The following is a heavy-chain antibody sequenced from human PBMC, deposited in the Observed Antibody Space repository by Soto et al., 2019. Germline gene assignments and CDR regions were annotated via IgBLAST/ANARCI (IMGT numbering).Heavy chain of an antibody. CDR3: SRRAPEGFDP. V-gene: IGHV4-39*01. CDR2: VSYSGGT. CDR1: GCSISISPCF. Sequence: SVTMSLTCPVAGCSISISPCFLVWIRQPPGKGLEWIASVSYSGGTYYNPSLKSRVTISVDTSKKQFSLNLTSVTAADTAFYYCSRRAPEGFDPWGQGTQVTVSS. J-gene: IGHJ5*02.